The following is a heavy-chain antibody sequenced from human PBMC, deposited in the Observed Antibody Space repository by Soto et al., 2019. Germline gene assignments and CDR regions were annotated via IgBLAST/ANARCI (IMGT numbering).Heavy chain of an antibody. D-gene: IGHD3-10*01. J-gene: IGHJ6*02. CDR3: ARAVKCYYGSGSAYACLDG. CDR1: GSTFPCGG. Sequence: APVTPACPPAGSTFPCGGSSCHRQAPNQLLERMGWISAYNGNTNYAQKLQGRVTMTTDTSTSTAYMELRSLRSDDTAVYYCARAVKCYYGSGSAYACLDGWGRGTSLPISS. CDR2: ISAYNGNT. V-gene: IGHV1-18*04.